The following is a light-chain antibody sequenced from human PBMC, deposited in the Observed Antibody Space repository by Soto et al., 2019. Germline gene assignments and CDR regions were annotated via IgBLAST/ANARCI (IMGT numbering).Light chain of an antibody. CDR1: QDIAIY. CDR3: QQYGNSLYT. CDR2: GTS. J-gene: IGKJ2*01. Sequence: LTQSPSSLSASVGDRVTITCRASQDIAIYLAWYQQKPGQAPRLLIYGTSSRATGVPDRFSGSGSGTDFTLTISRLEPEDFAVYYCQQYGNSLYTFGQGTKLEI. V-gene: IGKV3-20*01.